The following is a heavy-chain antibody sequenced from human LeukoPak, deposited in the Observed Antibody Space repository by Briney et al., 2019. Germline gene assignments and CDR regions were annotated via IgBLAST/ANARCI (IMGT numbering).Heavy chain of an antibody. CDR3: ARADPNASGYFYRFNWFDP. Sequence: SQTLSLTCTVSGGSMSSYYWNWVRQPPGKGLEWIGNIYSSGSTDYNPSLKSRVTISLDTSKFQFSLRLNSVTAADTAVYYCARADPNASGYFYRFNWFDPWGQGTLVTVSS. D-gene: IGHD3-10*01. V-gene: IGHV4-59*01. CDR2: IYSSGST. J-gene: IGHJ5*02. CDR1: GGSMSSYY.